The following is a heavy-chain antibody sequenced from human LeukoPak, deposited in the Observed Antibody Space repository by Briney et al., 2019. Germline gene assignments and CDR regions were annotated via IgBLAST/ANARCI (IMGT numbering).Heavy chain of an antibody. V-gene: IGHV1-2*02. D-gene: IGHD3-10*01. CDR1: GYTFTGYY. J-gene: IGHJ4*02. Sequence: ASVKVSCRASGYTFTGYYMHWMRQAPGQGLEWMGWINPSTGGTNYAQKFQGRVTMTRDTSITTAYMELTSLRSDDTAVYYCARDRITLVRGVLDYWGQGTLVTVSS. CDR3: ARDRITLVRGVLDY. CDR2: INPSTGGT.